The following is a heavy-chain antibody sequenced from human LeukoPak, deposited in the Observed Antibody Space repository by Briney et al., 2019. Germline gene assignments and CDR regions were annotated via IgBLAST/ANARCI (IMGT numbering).Heavy chain of an antibody. CDR3: ARDTRWGGEDFDY. J-gene: IGHJ4*02. Sequence: GRSLRLSCAASGFTFSSYGMHWVRQAPGKGLEWVANIKQDGSEKYYVDSVKGRFTISRDNAKNSLYLQMNSLRAEDTAVYYCARDTRWGGEDFDYWGQGTLVTVSS. D-gene: IGHD2-2*01. V-gene: IGHV3-7*04. CDR1: GFTFSSYG. CDR2: IKQDGSEK.